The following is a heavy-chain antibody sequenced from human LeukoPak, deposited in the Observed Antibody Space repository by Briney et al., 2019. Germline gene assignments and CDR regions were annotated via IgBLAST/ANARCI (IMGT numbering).Heavy chain of an antibody. CDR2: IKQDGSEK. CDR3: ARGYTSSWYAWFDP. CDR1: GFTFSTYG. D-gene: IGHD6-13*01. V-gene: IGHV3-7*05. J-gene: IGHJ5*02. Sequence: SGGSLRLSCAASGFTFSTYGMSWVRQAPGKGLEWVASIKQDGSEKYYVASVQGRFTISRDNAKNSLYLQMNSLRAEDTAVYYCARGYTSSWYAWFDPWGQGTLVTVSS.